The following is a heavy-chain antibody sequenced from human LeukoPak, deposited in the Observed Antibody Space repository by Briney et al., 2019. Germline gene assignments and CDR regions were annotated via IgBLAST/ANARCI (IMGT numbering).Heavy chain of an antibody. J-gene: IGHJ6*03. Sequence: PSETLSLTCAVYGGSFSGYYWSWIRQPPGKGLEWIGEINHSGGTNYNPSLKSRVTISVDTSKNQFSLKLSSVTAADTAVYYCARENMVRGVIYYYYMDVWGKGTTVTVSS. CDR2: INHSGGT. CDR1: GGSFSGYY. CDR3: ARENMVRGVIYYYYMDV. V-gene: IGHV4-34*01. D-gene: IGHD3-10*01.